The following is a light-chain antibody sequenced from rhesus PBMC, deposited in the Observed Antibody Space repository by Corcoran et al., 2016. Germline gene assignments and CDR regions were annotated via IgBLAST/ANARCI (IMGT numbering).Light chain of an antibody. CDR3: YQHSSGYI. J-gene: IGKJ2*01. V-gene: IGKV3-10*01. CDR2: GAS. CDR1: QSVSPY. Sequence: QVILTQSPATLSLSLGERVTLSCRPSQSVSPYLAWYQQKPGQAPRPLIYGASTRATGISDRFSGSGSGTDVTLTITSLTPGDGGVYHCYQHSSGYIFGQGTKVEIK.